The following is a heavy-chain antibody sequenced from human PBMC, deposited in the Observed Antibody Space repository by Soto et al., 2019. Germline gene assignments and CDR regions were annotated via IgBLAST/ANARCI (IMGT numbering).Heavy chain of an antibody. CDR3: VRGSGKYYYGMDG. Sequence: PSETLSLTCTVSGGSISSGDYYWSWIRQPPGKGLEWIGYIYYSGSTYYNPSLKSRVTISVDTSKNQFSLKLSSVTAADTAVYYCVRGSGKYYYGMDGRAQRTTVTGSS. CDR2: IYYSGST. J-gene: IGHJ6*02. V-gene: IGHV4-30-4*01. CDR1: GGSISSGDYY. D-gene: IGHD3-10*01.